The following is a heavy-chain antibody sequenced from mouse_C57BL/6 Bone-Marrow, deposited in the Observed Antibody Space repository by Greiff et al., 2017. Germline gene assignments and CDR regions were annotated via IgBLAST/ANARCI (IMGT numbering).Heavy chain of an antibody. V-gene: IGHV1-50*01. CDR2: IDPSDSYT. CDR3: ARSSLFDV. J-gene: IGHJ1*03. CDR1: GYTFTSYW. Sequence: QVHVKQPGAELVKPGASVKLSCKASGYTFTSYWMQWVKQRPGQGLEWIGEIDPSDSYTNYNQKFKGKATLTVDTSSSTAYMQRSSLTSEDSAVYYCARSSLFDVWGTGTTVTVSS.